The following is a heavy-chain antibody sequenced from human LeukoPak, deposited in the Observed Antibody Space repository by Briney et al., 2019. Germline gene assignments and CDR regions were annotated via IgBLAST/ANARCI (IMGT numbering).Heavy chain of an antibody. CDR1: GLTFDGYG. J-gene: IGHJ4*02. D-gene: IGHD3-10*01. CDR2: ISSSSSYI. V-gene: IGHV3-21*01. CDR3: ARDYADGSGSYYNSHFDY. Sequence: GGSLRLSCAASGLTFDGYGMSWVRQAPGKGLEWVSSISSSSSYIYYADSVKGRFTISRDNAKNSLYLQMNSLRAEDTAVYYCARDYADGSGSYYNSHFDYWGQGTLVTVSS.